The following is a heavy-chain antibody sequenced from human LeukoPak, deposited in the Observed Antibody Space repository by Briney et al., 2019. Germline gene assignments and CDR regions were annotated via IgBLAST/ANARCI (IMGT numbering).Heavy chain of an antibody. J-gene: IGHJ5*02. V-gene: IGHV1-18*01. CDR3: ARDYGDNGANWFDP. CDR2: ISAYNGNT. CDR1: GYTFTSYG. Sequence: ASVKVSCKASGYTFTSYGISWVRQAPGQGLEWMGWISAYNGNTNYAQKLQGRVTMTTDTSTSTAYMELRSLRSDDTAVYYCARDYGDNGANWFDPWGQGTLVTVSS. D-gene: IGHD4-23*01.